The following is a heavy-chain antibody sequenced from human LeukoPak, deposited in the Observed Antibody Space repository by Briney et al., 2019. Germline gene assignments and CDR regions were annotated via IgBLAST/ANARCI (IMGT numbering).Heavy chain of an antibody. CDR3: ARDRQHGSGSYSAFDI. CDR2: IYTSGGT. D-gene: IGHD3-10*01. Sequence: SETLSLTCTVSGGSIYSYYWSWIRQPAGEGLEWIGRIYTSGGTNYNPSLKSRVTMSVDTSKNQFSLKLSSVTAADTAVYYCARDRQHGSGSYSAFDIWGQWTMVTVSS. CDR1: GGSIYSYY. J-gene: IGHJ3*02. V-gene: IGHV4-4*07.